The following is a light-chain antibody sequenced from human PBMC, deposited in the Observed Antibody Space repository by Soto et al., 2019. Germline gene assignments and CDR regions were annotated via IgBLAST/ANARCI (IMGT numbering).Light chain of an antibody. CDR3: QQYNNWIT. CDR2: AAS. CDR1: QSISIN. J-gene: IGKJ5*01. V-gene: IGKV3-15*01. Sequence: EIVMTQSPATLSVSPGERAILSRRASQSISINLAWYQQKPGQAPSLLIYAASNRATGVPARFSGSWSGTEFTLTIRSLKSEDFAVDYCQQYNNWITFGQGTRLEIK.